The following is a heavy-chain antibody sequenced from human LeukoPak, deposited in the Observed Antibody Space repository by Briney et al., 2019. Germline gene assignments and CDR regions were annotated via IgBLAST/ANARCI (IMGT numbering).Heavy chain of an antibody. CDR2: INHSGST. Sequence: SETLSLTCAVYGGSFSGYYWSWIRQPPGKGLEWIGEINHSGSTNYNPPLKSRVTISVDTSKNQFSLKLSSVTAADTAVYYCARHSTFFGVVIIKGRVRGPFDYWGQGTLVTVSS. V-gene: IGHV4-34*01. D-gene: IGHD3-3*01. J-gene: IGHJ4*02. CDR1: GGSFSGYY. CDR3: ARHSTFFGVVIIKGRVRGPFDY.